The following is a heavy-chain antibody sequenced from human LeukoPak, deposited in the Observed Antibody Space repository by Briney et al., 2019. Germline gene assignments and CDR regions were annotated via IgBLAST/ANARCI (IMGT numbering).Heavy chain of an antibody. CDR1: GGTFSSYA. CDR2: IIPIFGTA. D-gene: IGHD3-3*01. CDR3: ARNYDFWSGYYRHNWFDP. J-gene: IGHJ5*02. Sequence: SVKVSCKASGGTFSSYAISWVRQAPGQGLEWMGGIIPIFGTANYAQKFQGRVTITADKSTSTAYMELSSLRPEDTAVYYCARNYDFWSGYYRHNWFDPWGQGTLVTVSS. V-gene: IGHV1-69*06.